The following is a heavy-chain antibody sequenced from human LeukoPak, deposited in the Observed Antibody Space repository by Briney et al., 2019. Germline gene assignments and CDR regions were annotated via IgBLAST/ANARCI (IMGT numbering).Heavy chain of an antibody. J-gene: IGHJ4*02. CDR1: GFSLSTSGVG. CDR3: AGGSGRTFDY. CDR2: IFWDDDK. D-gene: IGHD3-10*01. V-gene: IGHV2-5*02. Sequence: SGPTLVKPTQTLSLTCTFSGFSLSTSGVGVGWIRQPPGKALEWPALIFWDDDKRYSPSLESRLTLTKDTSRNQVVLKMTNMDPVDTATYYCAGGSGRTFDYWGQGTLVTVSS.